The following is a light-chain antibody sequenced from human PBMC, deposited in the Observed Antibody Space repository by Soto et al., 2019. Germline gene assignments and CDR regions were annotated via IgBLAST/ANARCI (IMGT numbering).Light chain of an antibody. CDR2: DVT. Sequence: QSVLTQPASVSGSPGQSITISCTGTSSDVGAYKFVSWYQHHPGKAPKLIIYDVTTRPSGVSNRFSGSKSGDTASLTISGLQSEDEADYYCRSFTSSSTYVFGTGTTVTV. J-gene: IGLJ1*01. CDR1: SSDVGAYKF. V-gene: IGLV2-14*03. CDR3: RSFTSSSTYV.